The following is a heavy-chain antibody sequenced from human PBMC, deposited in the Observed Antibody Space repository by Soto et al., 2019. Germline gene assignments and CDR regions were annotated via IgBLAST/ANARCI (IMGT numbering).Heavy chain of an antibody. J-gene: IGHJ4*02. D-gene: IGHD3-9*01. V-gene: IGHV3-33*01. CDR3: AGEDFSTAYGCFDY. CDR2: VDTATE. Sequence: QVQLVESGGGVVQPGRSLRLSCVASGFSFSTHGMHWVRQAPGKGLEWVAVVDTATEYYTDSVKGRFTISRDNYKNTLYLQSHSPRVENTAVYYCAGEDFSTAYGCFDYWGQGTLVTVSS. CDR1: GFSFSTHG.